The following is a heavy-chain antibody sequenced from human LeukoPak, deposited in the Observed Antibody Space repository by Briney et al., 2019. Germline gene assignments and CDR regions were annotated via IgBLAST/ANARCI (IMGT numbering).Heavy chain of an antibody. CDR1: GYSFSSYW. Sequence: SLKISYQGSGYSFSSYWIGWLRQMPGRGLEWMGIIYPGDSATRYHPSFQGEVTISTDKSIRTAYLQWSSLKASDSAMYYCARRGGSGWYFLAWGQGTLVTVS. CDR2: IYPGDSAT. J-gene: IGHJ5*02. CDR3: ARRGGSGWYFLA. V-gene: IGHV5-51*01. D-gene: IGHD6-19*01.